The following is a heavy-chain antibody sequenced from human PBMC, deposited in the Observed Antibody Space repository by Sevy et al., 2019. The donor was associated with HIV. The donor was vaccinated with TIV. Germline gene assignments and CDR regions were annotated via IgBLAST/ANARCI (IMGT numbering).Heavy chain of an antibody. CDR3: TRNGGAFDNGFDP. D-gene: IGHD2-8*01. CDR1: GFTFSSYD. Sequence: GGSLRLSCTAFGFTFSSYDMNWVRQAPGKGLEWFLKISSSGSSIYYEDSVKGRLTISRDNAKNSLNLQMNSLGAEDTAAYYCTRNGGAFDNGFDPWGQGTLVTVSS. CDR2: ISSSGSSI. J-gene: IGHJ5*02. V-gene: IGHV3-48*03.